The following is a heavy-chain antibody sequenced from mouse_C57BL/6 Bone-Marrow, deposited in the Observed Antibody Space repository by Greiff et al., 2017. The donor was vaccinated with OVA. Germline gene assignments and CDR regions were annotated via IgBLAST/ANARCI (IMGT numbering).Heavy chain of an antibody. CDR2: INPNYGTT. J-gene: IGHJ2*01. CDR1: GYSFTDYN. V-gene: IGHV1-39*01. Sequence: VHVKQSGPELVKPGASVKISCKASGYSFTDYNMNWVKQSNGKSLEWIGVINPNYGTTSYNQKFKGKATLTVDQSSSTAYMQLNSLTSEDSAVYYCARLGGYDVQNFDYWGQGTTLTVSS. CDR3: ARLGGYDVQNFDY. D-gene: IGHD2-2*01.